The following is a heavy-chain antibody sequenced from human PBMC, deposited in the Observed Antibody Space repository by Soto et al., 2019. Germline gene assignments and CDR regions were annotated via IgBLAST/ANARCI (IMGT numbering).Heavy chain of an antibody. J-gene: IGHJ6*02. CDR2: IYFGGST. Sequence: SVTRSHSSAVAGVSIGGAGCCWNWNRQPPGKGLEWIGYIYFGGSTYYNPSLKSRVTIDRSDTQFSLKLYSVTAADTAVYYCARAAGAVPAADGMDVWGQGTTVQSP. CDR1: GVSIGGAGCC. D-gene: IGHD2-2*01. V-gene: IGHV4-30-2*01. CDR3: ARAAGAVPAADGMDV.